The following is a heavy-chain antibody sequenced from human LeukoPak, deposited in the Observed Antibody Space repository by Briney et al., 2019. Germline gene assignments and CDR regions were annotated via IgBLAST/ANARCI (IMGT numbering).Heavy chain of an antibody. CDR1: GGSISSGGYS. Sequence: SQTLSLTCTVSGGSISSGGYSWSWIRQHPGKGLEWIGYIYYSGSTYYNPSLKSRVTISVDTSKNQFSLKLSSVTAADTAVYYCARSVLRYFDWSTYYYYYYGMDVWGQGTTVTVSS. CDR3: ARSVLRYFDWSTYYYYYYGMDV. J-gene: IGHJ6*02. D-gene: IGHD3-9*01. V-gene: IGHV4-31*03. CDR2: IYYSGST.